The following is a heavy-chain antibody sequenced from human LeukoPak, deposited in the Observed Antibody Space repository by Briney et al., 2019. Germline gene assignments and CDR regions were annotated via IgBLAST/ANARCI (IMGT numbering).Heavy chain of an antibody. Sequence: GESLRLSCAASGFVFRSHGMNWVRQAPGKGLEWVAGISPDEKKYYVDAVKGRFTISRDNSKSTLYLQMNSLRVEDTAMYYCARDVRYYYDSSGYSTYFDYWGQGTLVTVSS. V-gene: IGHV3-33*01. CDR2: ISPDEKK. CDR3: ARDVRYYYDSSGYSTYFDY. J-gene: IGHJ4*02. D-gene: IGHD3-22*01. CDR1: GFVFRSHG.